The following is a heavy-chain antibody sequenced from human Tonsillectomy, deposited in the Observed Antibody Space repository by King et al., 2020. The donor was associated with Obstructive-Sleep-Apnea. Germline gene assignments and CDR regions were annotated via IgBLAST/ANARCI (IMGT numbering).Heavy chain of an antibody. J-gene: IGHJ4*02. D-gene: IGHD1-26*01. Sequence: VQLVESGGGLVQPGGSLRLSCAASGFTFSGYARSWVRQAPGKGLEWVSAISGSGINTYYADSVKGRFTISRDNSKNTLYLRMNSLRAEDTAVYYCAKDAWELLNLGFDYWGQGTLVTVSS. CDR2: ISGSGINT. CDR3: AKDAWELLNLGFDY. CDR1: GFTFSGYA. V-gene: IGHV3-23*04.